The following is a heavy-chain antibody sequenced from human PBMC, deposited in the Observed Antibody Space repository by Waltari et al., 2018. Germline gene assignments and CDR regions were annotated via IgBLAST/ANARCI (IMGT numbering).Heavy chain of an antibody. Sequence: QLQLQESGPRLVKPSETLSHTCTVSGVSITSNRHYWAWIRQSPGQGLEWIGTVSYSGATYISPSLKSRVSVSRDTSKNQLSLILGSVTAADMAVYYCATYIGASVGTAAFDVWGQGTMVTVSS. J-gene: IGHJ3*01. D-gene: IGHD5-12*01. V-gene: IGHV4-39*01. CDR1: GVSITSNRHY. CDR2: VSYSGAT. CDR3: ATYIGASVGTAAFDV.